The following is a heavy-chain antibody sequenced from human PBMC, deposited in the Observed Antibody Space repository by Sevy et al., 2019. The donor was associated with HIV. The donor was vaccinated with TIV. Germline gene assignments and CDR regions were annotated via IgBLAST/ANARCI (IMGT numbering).Heavy chain of an antibody. CDR2: ISSSGLTI. D-gene: IGHD2-15*01. Sequence: GGSLRLSCVASGSSFSGYEMNWVRQAPGKGLEWVSYISSSGLTIYYADSVKGRFTISRDNAKNSLYLQMNSLRDEDTAVYYCAGSGGYAFDIWGQGTKVTVSS. CDR1: GSSFSGYE. J-gene: IGHJ3*02. CDR3: AGSGGYAFDI. V-gene: IGHV3-48*03.